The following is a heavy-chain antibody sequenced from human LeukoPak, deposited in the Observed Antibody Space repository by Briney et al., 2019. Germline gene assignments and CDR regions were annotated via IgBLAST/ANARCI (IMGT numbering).Heavy chain of an antibody. CDR1: GFTFSSYW. V-gene: IGHV3-74*01. CDR3: ARVVDTHFDY. Sequence: GGSQTLSCAPSGFTFSSYWMHWVRQAPGKGLVWVSRIKSDGSTTTYADSVKGRFTISRDNAKNTLYLQMNSLRAEDTAVYYCARVVDTHFDYWGQGTLVTVSS. J-gene: IGHJ4*02. CDR2: IKSDGSTT. D-gene: IGHD5-18*01.